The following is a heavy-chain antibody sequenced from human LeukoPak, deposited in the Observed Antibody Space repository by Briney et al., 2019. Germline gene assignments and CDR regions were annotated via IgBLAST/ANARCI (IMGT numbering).Heavy chain of an antibody. D-gene: IGHD3-10*01. CDR2: INWNGGST. V-gene: IGHV3-20*04. CDR3: AKRRNYGSGSSPASDY. J-gene: IGHJ4*02. Sequence: AGGSLRLSCAASGFTFDDYGMSWVRQAPGKGLECVSGINWNGGSTGYADSVKGRFTISRDNSKNTLYLQMNSLRAEDTAVYYCAKRRNYGSGSSPASDYWGQGTLVTVSS. CDR1: GFTFDDYG.